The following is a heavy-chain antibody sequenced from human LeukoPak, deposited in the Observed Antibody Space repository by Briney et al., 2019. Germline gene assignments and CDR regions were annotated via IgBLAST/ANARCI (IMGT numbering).Heavy chain of an antibody. D-gene: IGHD5-18*01. J-gene: IGHJ6*03. V-gene: IGHV1-69*13. CDR1: GGTFSSYA. CDR2: IIPIFGTA. Sequence: GASVKVSCKASGGTFSSYAISWVRQAPGQGLEWMGGIIPIFGTANYAQKFQGRVTITADESTSTAYMELSSLRSEDTAVYYSARGEQLWFISDYCMDVWGKGTTVTVSS. CDR3: ARGEQLWFISDYCMDV.